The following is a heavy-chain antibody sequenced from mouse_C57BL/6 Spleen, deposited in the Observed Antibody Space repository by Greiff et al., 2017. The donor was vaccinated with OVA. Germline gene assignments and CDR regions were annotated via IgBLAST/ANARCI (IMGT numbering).Heavy chain of an antibody. J-gene: IGHJ3*01. CDR1: GYTFTSYW. D-gene: IGHD1-1*01. CDR2: IHPNSGST. V-gene: IGHV1-64*01. Sequence: QVQLKQPGAELVKPGASVKLSCKASGYTFTSYWMHWVKQRPGQGLEWIGMIHPNSGSTNYNEKFKSKATLTVDKSSSTAYMQLSSLTSEDSAVYYCARYYYGSNWGFAYWGQGTLVTVS. CDR3: ARYYYGSNWGFAY.